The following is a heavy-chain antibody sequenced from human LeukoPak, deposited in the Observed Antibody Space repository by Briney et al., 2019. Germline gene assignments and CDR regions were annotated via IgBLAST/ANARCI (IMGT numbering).Heavy chain of an antibody. V-gene: IGHV3-30*02. CDR3: ARSYTYYYDSSGYYYPFDY. Sequence: GGSLRLSCAASGFTFSSYGMHWVRQAPGKGLEWVAFIRYDGSNKYYADSVKGRFTISRDNSKNTLYLQMNSLRAEDTAVYYCARSYTYYYDSSGYYYPFDYWGQGTLVTVSS. CDR1: GFTFSSYG. CDR2: IRYDGSNK. D-gene: IGHD3-22*01. J-gene: IGHJ4*02.